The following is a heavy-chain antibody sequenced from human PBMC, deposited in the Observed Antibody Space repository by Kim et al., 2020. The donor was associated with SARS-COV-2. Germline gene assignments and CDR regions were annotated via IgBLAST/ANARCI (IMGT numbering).Heavy chain of an antibody. V-gene: IGHV1-3*01. CDR1: GYTFTSYG. Sequence: ASVKVSCKASGYTFTSYGLHWVRQAPGQSLEWMGWIDVANTNAHYSENFQGRVTISRDTSATTVYIELSSLRSEDTAVYYCARDGRSVDYYFYYWGQGTLVTVSS. CDR2: IDVANTNA. J-gene: IGHJ4*02. CDR3: ARDGRSVDYYFYY.